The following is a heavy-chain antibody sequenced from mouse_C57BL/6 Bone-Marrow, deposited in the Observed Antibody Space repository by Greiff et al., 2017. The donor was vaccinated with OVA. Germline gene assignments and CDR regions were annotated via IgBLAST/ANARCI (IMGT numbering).Heavy chain of an antibody. CDR2: IDPENGDT. J-gene: IGHJ2*01. CDR1: GFNIKDDY. CDR3: TTWGFITTVVDY. Sequence: EVMLVESGAELVRPGASVKLSCTASGFNIKDDYMHWVKQRPEQGLEWIGWIDPENGDTESASKFPGKANITVYTSSNTAYLQLSSQTSNDTAVYNGTTWGFITTVVDYWGQGTTLTVSS. V-gene: IGHV14-4*01. D-gene: IGHD1-1*01.